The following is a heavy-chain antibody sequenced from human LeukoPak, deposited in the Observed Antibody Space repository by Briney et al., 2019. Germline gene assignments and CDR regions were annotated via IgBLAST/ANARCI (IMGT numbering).Heavy chain of an antibody. CDR1: GLTFSDYY. Sequence: GSLRLSCAASGLTFSDYYMSWIRQAPGKGLEWVSYISSSSSYTNYADSVKGRFTISRDNAKNSLYLQMNSLRAEDTAVYYCARALYDSSGYYFDYWGQGTLVTVSS. CDR3: ARALYDSSGYYFDY. D-gene: IGHD3-22*01. J-gene: IGHJ4*02. V-gene: IGHV3-11*05. CDR2: ISSSSSYT.